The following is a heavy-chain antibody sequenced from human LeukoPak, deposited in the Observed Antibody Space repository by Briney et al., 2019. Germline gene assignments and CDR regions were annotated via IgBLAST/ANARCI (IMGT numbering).Heavy chain of an antibody. CDR2: IIPIFGIA. Sequence: SVKVSCKASGGTFSSYAISWVRQAPGQGLEWMGRIIPIFGIANYAQKFQGRVTITADKSTSTAYVELSSLRSEDTAVYYCARDETGYSSGWYPNYFDYWGQGTLVTVSS. V-gene: IGHV1-69*04. CDR3: ARDETGYSSGWYPNYFDY. CDR1: GGTFSSYA. J-gene: IGHJ4*02. D-gene: IGHD6-19*01.